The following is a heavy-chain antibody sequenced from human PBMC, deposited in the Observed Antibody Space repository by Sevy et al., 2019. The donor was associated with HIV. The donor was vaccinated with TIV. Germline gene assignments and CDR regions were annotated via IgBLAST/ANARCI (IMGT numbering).Heavy chain of an antibody. D-gene: IGHD1-7*01. J-gene: IGHJ4*02. CDR2: ISSGSTYT. CDR1: GFTFSDYY. Sequence: GCVRLSCAASGFTFSDYYMSRIRQAPGKGLEWVSDISSGSTYTKYADSVKGRFTISRDNAKNSLYLQMNSLRVEDTAIYYCARDRRNYAGQYFDYWGQGTLVTVSS. V-gene: IGHV3-11*05. CDR3: ARDRRNYAGQYFDY.